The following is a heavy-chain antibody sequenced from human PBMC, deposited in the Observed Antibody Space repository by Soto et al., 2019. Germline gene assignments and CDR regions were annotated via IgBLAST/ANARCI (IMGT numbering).Heavy chain of an antibody. D-gene: IGHD2-8*01. J-gene: IGHJ4*02. V-gene: IGHV4-4*02. CDR1: SGSISSSNW. Sequence: QVQLQESGPGLVKPSGTLSLTCAVTSGSISSSNWWSWVRQPPGKGLEWIGQIWHSGSTDYNPSLKSRVTMSVDKSKNQFSLQVTSVTAADTAVYFCARGSNVIDCLDSWGRGTLVTVSS. CDR3: ARGSNVIDCLDS. CDR2: IWHSGST.